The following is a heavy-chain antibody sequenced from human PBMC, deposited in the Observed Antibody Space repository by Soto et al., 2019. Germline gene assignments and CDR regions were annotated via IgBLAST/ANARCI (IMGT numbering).Heavy chain of an antibody. Sequence: QVQLVESGGGVVQPGRSLRLSCAASGFTFSSYGMHWVRQAPGKGLEWVAVISYDGSNKYYADSVKGRFTISRDNSKNTLYLQMNSLRAEDTAVYYCAKDRHSSSWQGAKFDYWGQGTLVTVSS. CDR2: ISYDGSNK. CDR3: AKDRHSSSWQGAKFDY. V-gene: IGHV3-30*18. D-gene: IGHD6-13*01. CDR1: GFTFSSYG. J-gene: IGHJ4*02.